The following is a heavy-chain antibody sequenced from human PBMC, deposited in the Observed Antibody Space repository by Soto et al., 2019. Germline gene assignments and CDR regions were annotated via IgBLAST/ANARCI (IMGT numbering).Heavy chain of an antibody. CDR2: ISGSSGST. D-gene: IGHD3-22*01. CDR1: GFTFSSYG. CDR3: AKKRGSGYYDY. J-gene: IGHJ4*02. Sequence: EEQLLESGGGLVQPGGSLRLSCAASGFTFSSYGMSWVRQAPGEGLEWVSVISGSSGSTSYADSVKGRFTISRDNAKNTLYLQMNSLRAEDTAVYYCAKKRGSGYYDYWGQGTLVTVSS. V-gene: IGHV3-23*01.